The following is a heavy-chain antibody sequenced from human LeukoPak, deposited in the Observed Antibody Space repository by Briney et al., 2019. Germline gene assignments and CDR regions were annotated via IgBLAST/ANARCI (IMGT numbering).Heavy chain of an antibody. D-gene: IGHD2-2*01. CDR1: GFTFGDYA. CDR3: TRDRPYCSSTSCLATRPDYYYYYGMDV. J-gene: IGHJ6*02. Sequence: GGSLRLSCTASGFTFGDYAMSWVRQAPGKGLEWVGFIRSKAYGGTTEYAASVKGRFTISRDDSKSIAYLQMNSLKTEDTAVYYRTRDRPYCSSTSCLATRPDYYYYYGMDVWGQGTTVTVSS. CDR2: IRSKAYGGTT. V-gene: IGHV3-49*04.